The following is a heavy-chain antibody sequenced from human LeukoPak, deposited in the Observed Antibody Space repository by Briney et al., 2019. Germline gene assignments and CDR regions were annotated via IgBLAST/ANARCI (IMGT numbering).Heavy chain of an antibody. Sequence: GGSLRLSRAASGFTFSSYSMNWVRQAPGKGLEWVSSISSSSSYIYYADSVKGRFTISRDNAKNSLYLQMNSLRAEDTAVYYCARSLMVRGVIQGAFDIWGQGTMVTVSS. D-gene: IGHD3-10*01. CDR1: GFTFSSYS. CDR2: ISSSSSYI. CDR3: ARSLMVRGVIQGAFDI. J-gene: IGHJ3*02. V-gene: IGHV3-21*01.